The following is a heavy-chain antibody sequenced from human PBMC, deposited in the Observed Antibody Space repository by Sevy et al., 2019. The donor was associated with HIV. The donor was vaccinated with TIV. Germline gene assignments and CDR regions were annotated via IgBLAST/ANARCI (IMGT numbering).Heavy chain of an antibody. CDR1: GFTFSDYN. D-gene: IGHD3-16*02. CDR3: AKALGGARDYIWGTYHPTYYFDY. V-gene: IGHV3-21*06. J-gene: IGHJ4*02. Sequence: GGSLRLSCEASGFTFSDYNMNWVRQAPGKGLEWVASITRTGDYIFYADSVKGRFTISRDNAKSSLHLQMNSLRAEDTAVYYCAKALGGARDYIWGTYHPTYYFDYWGQGTLVTVSS. CDR2: ITRTGDYI.